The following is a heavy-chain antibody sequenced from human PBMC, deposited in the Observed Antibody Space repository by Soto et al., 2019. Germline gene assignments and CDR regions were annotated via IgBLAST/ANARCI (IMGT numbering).Heavy chain of an antibody. J-gene: IGHJ5*02. CDR1: GGTFSSYA. CDR2: IIPIFGTA. Sequence: QVQLVQSGAEVKKPGSSVKVSCKASGGTFSSYAISWVRQAPGQGLEWMGGIIPIFGTANYAQKFQGRVTITADESTSTAYMELSSRRSEDTAVYYCASEGAARPPHNWFDPWGQGTLVTVSS. V-gene: IGHV1-69*01. CDR3: ASEGAARPPHNWFDP. D-gene: IGHD6-6*01.